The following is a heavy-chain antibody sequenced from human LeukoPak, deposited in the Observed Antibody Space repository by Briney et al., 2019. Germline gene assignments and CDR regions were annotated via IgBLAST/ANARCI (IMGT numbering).Heavy chain of an antibody. CDR3: ATESSYYDSSGRFEYYFDY. V-gene: IGHV1-2*02. CDR1: GYSFTGYY. D-gene: IGHD3-22*01. CDR2: INPNSGVS. J-gene: IGHJ4*02. Sequence: ASVKVSCKTSGYSFTGYYMQWVRQAPGQGLEWMGWINPNSGVSNYAQKFQGRVTMTTDTSISTAYMELSSLRSEDTAVYYCATESSYYDSSGRFEYYFDYWGQGTLVTVSS.